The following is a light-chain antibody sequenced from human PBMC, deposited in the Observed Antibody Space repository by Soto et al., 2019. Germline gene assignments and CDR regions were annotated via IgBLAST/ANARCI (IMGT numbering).Light chain of an antibody. CDR2: EVS. V-gene: IGLV2-8*01. J-gene: IGLJ2*01. CDR1: SSDVGGYNY. CDR3: CSKSGGTSVI. Sequence: QSALTQPPSASGSPGQSVTISCTGTSSDVGGYNYVSWYQQHPGKVPKLVIYEVSNRPSGVSARFSGSKSGNTASLTISGLQVEDEADYYCCSKSGGTSVIFGGGTQLTVL.